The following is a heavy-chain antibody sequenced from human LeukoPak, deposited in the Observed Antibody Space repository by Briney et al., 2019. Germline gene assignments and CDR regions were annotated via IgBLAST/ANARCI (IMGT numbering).Heavy chain of an antibody. J-gene: IGHJ5*02. CDR2: INPNSGGT. CDR3: ARYETERDWFDP. CDR1: GYTFTGYY. V-gene: IGHV1-2*02. D-gene: IGHD3-16*01. Sequence: ASVKVSCKAFGYTFTGYYMHWVRQAPGQGLEWMGWINPNSGGTNYAQKFQGRVTMTRDTSISTAYMELSRLRSDDTAVYYCARYETERDWFDPWGQGTLVTVSS.